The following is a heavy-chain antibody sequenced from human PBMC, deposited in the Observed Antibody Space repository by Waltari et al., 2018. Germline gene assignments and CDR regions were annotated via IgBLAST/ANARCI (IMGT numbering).Heavy chain of an antibody. D-gene: IGHD5-12*01. V-gene: IGHV3-66*01. CDR1: GFTVSSNY. J-gene: IGHJ6*02. CDR2: IYSGGST. CDR3: AKDPGRGYSGYDSYGMDV. Sequence: EVQLVESGGGLVQPGGSLRLSCAASGFTVSSNYMSWVRQAPGKGLEWVSVIYSGGSTYYADSVKGRVTISRDKSKNTLYLQMNSLRAEDTAVYYCAKDPGRGYSGYDSYGMDVWGQGTTVTVSS.